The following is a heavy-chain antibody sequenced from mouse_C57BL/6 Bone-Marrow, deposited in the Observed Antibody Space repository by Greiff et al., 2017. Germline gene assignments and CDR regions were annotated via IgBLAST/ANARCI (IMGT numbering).Heavy chain of an antibody. D-gene: IGHD1-1*01. CDR2: INPSSGYT. V-gene: IGHV1-7*01. CDR3: ASPYYYGSRKGYFDV. CDR1: GYTFTSYW. J-gene: IGHJ1*03. Sequence: VQLQQSGAELAKPGASVKLSCKASGYTFTSYWMHWVKQRPGQGLEWIGYINPSSGYTKSNQKFKDTATLTADKSSSTAYMQLSSLTYEDSAVYYCASPYYYGSRKGYFDVWGTGTTVTVSS.